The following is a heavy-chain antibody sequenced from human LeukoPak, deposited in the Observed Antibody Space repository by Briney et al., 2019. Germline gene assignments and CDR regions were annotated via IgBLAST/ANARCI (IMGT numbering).Heavy chain of an antibody. Sequence: SETLSLTCAVYGGSFSGYYWSWIRQPPGKGLEWIGEINHSGSTNYNPSLKSRVTISVDTSKNQFSLKLSSVTAADTAVYYCARAWIQLSKFDPWGQGTLVTVPS. D-gene: IGHD5-18*01. CDR1: GGSFSGYY. CDR2: INHSGST. V-gene: IGHV4-34*01. J-gene: IGHJ5*02. CDR3: ARAWIQLSKFDP.